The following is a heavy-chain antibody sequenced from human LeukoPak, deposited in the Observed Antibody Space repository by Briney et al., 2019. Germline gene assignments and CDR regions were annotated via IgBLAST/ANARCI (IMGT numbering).Heavy chain of an antibody. CDR1: GGSISSSSYY. CDR2: INHSGST. Sequence: SETLSLTCTVSGGSISSSSYYWGWIRQPPGKGLEWIGEINHSGSTNYNPSLKSRVTISVDTSKNQFSLKLSSVTAADTAVYYCARGRVYSYGYDYWGQGTLVTVSS. V-gene: IGHV4-39*07. D-gene: IGHD5-18*01. J-gene: IGHJ4*02. CDR3: ARGRVYSYGYDY.